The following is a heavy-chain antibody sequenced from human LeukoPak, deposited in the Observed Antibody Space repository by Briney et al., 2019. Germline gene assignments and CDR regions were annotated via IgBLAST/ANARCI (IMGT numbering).Heavy chain of an antibody. CDR3: ARGGTYYEMDYYYGMDV. V-gene: IGHV3-30-3*01. CDR1: GFTFSSYA. D-gene: IGHD3-3*01. J-gene: IGHJ6*02. CDR2: MSYDGSNK. Sequence: GGSLRLSCAASGFTFSSYAMHWVRQAPGKGLEWVAVMSYDGSNKYYADSVEGRFTISRDNSKNTLYLQMNSLRAEDTAVYYCARGGTYYEMDYYYGMDVWGQWTTVTVSS.